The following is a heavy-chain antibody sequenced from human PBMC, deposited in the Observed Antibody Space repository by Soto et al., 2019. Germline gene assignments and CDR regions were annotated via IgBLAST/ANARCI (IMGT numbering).Heavy chain of an antibody. D-gene: IGHD3-16*01. CDR2: IYWHDDK. CDR3: AHRGGATVGLYYFDY. V-gene: IGHV2-5*01. CDR1: GFSLSTTGVG. Sequence: SGSYAGEPTQTLTLTCTFSGFSLSTTGVGVSWIRQPPGKALEWLALIYWHDDKRYSPSLKSRLTITKDTSKNQVVLTMTNMDPVDTATYYCAHRGGATVGLYYFDYWGQGALVTVPQ. J-gene: IGHJ4*02.